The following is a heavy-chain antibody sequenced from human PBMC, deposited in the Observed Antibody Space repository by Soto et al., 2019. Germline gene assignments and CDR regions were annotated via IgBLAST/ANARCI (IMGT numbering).Heavy chain of an antibody. D-gene: IGHD1-26*01. Sequence: QMELVESGAGVVQPGRSLRLSCEGSGFSFRSFGMHWVRQSPAKGLEWLAIISFDGSNQYYADSVKGQFIISRDNSKNTVYLEMNNLRPEDTAVYYCAKDRGRGSYPGGDFDHWGLGTLVTVSS. V-gene: IGHV3-30*18. J-gene: IGHJ4*02. CDR2: ISFDGSNQ. CDR3: AKDRGRGSYPGGDFDH. CDR1: GFSFRSFG.